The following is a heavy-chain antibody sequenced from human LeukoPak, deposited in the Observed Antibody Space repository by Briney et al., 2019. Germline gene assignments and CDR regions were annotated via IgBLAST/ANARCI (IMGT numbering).Heavy chain of an antibody. CDR1: GGTFSSYA. J-gene: IGHJ5*02. V-gene: IGHV1-69*01. CDR2: ILPIFGTA. D-gene: IGHD3-10*01. CDR3: ARDNSHPTTGVFGGRVYWFDP. Sequence: ASVKVSCKASGGTFSSYAISWVRQAPGQGLEWMGGILPIFGTANYAQKFQGRVTITADESTSTAYMELSSLRSEDTAVYYCARDNSHPTTGVFGGRVYWFDPWGQGTLVTVSS.